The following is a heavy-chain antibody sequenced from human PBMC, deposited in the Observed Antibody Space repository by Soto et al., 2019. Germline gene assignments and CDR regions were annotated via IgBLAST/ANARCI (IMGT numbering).Heavy chain of an antibody. Sequence: EVQLLESGGGLVQPGGSLRLSCAASGFTFSSYAMSWVRQAPGKGLEWVSAISGSGGSTYYADSVKDRFTISRDNSKNTLYPQMNSLRAEDTAAYYCANLKSNGGADYGGQGTLVTVSS. V-gene: IGHV3-23*01. CDR2: ISGSGGST. CDR3: ANLKSNGGADY. D-gene: IGHD4-17*01. J-gene: IGHJ4*02. CDR1: GFTFSSYA.